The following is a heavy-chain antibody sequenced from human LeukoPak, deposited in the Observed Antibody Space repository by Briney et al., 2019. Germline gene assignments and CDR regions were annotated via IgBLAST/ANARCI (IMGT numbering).Heavy chain of an antibody. Sequence: GRSLRLSCAASGFRFSNYAMHWVRQAPGKGLEWVAGISYDGSKKYYADSVKGRFTISRDNSKNTLYLQMNSLRADDTAMYYCAKRYDTTVYSINFDYWGQGTLVTVSS. J-gene: IGHJ4*02. D-gene: IGHD3-22*01. CDR3: AKRYDTTVYSINFDY. V-gene: IGHV3-30*18. CDR1: GFRFSNYA. CDR2: ISYDGSKK.